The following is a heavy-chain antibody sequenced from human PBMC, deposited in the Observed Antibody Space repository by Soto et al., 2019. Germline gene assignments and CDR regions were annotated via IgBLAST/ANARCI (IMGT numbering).Heavy chain of an antibody. D-gene: IGHD4-17*01. Sequence: QLQLQESGPGLVKPSENLPLTCSVSGGSISSSSYNWGWIRQPPGKGLEWIGSFYYGGSPYYHPSLKSRVTISVDTSKNQFSLNLNSVTAADTAVYYCARLPLRRTREDVDYWGQGTLVAVSS. V-gene: IGHV4-39*01. CDR2: FYYGGSP. CDR1: GGSISSSSYN. CDR3: ARLPLRRTREDVDY. J-gene: IGHJ4*02.